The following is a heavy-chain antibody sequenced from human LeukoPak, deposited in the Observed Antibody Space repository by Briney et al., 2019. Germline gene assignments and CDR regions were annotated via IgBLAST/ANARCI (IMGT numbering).Heavy chain of an antibody. Sequence: ASVKVSCKTSGYSFITYDMNWLRQAPGQGLEWMGRINTYNGNTNFAENLQGRVTMTTDTSTSTAYMELRSLRSDDTAVYYCARRPTDDYWGQGTLVTVSS. D-gene: IGHD6-6*01. V-gene: IGHV1-18*01. CDR3: ARRPTDDY. CDR1: GYSFITYD. J-gene: IGHJ4*02. CDR2: INTYNGNT.